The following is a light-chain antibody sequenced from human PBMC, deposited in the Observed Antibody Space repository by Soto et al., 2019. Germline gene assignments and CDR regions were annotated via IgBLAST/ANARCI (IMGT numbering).Light chain of an antibody. Sequence: DIQMTQSPSSLSASVGDRVTITCRASQSIITYLNWYQQKPGKAPNLLIYGASNLQSGVPSRFSGRASGTDFTLTISSLQPEDFATYYCQQSYSKSVTFGPGTRVEIK. CDR2: GAS. CDR1: QSIITY. CDR3: QQSYSKSVT. V-gene: IGKV1-39*01. J-gene: IGKJ1*01.